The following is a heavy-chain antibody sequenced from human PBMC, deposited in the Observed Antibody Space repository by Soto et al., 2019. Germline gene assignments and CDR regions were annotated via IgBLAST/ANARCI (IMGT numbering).Heavy chain of an antibody. Sequence: EVQLVESGGGLVQPGGSLRLSCAASGFTFSSYEMNWVRQAPGKGLEWVSYISSSGSTIYYADSVKGRFTISRDNAKNALYLQMNSLRAEDTAVYYCARASIVLIVYAPYYYGMDVWGQGTTVTVSS. V-gene: IGHV3-48*03. CDR1: GFTFSSYE. J-gene: IGHJ6*02. D-gene: IGHD2-8*01. CDR2: ISSSGSTI. CDR3: ARASIVLIVYAPYYYGMDV.